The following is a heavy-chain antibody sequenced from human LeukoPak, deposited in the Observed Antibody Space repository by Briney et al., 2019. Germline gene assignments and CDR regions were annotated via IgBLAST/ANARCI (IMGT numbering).Heavy chain of an antibody. D-gene: IGHD2-8*02. CDR2: IYYSGST. V-gene: IGHV4-39*01. Sequence: SETLSLTCTVSGGSISSSTYYWAWIRQPPGKGLEWIGSIYYSGSTHYNPSLKSRVTIYVDTSKNQFSLKLSSVTAADTAVYYCATYWDYYYYMDVWGKGTTVTVSS. J-gene: IGHJ6*03. CDR1: GGSISSSTYY. CDR3: ATYWDYYYYMDV.